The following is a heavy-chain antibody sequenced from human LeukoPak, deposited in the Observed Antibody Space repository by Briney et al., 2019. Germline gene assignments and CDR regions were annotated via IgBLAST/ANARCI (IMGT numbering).Heavy chain of an antibody. Sequence: GGSLRLSCAASGFSFSTDALSWVRQAPGKGLEWVSAISGGGTNTYYADSVKGRFTISRDNPKNSLYLEMNSLRVEDTAVYFCARDTPLGCFDLWGQGTLVTVSS. CDR3: ARDTPLGCFDL. J-gene: IGHJ4*02. CDR2: ISGGGTNT. D-gene: IGHD2-15*01. CDR1: GFSFSTDA. V-gene: IGHV3-23*01.